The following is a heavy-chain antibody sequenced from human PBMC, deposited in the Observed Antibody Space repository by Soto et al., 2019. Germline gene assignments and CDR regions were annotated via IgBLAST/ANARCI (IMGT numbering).Heavy chain of an antibody. CDR3: AKDYGEGATMIPGGSLFDY. D-gene: IGHD3-22*01. CDR1: GFTFSSYG. V-gene: IGHV3-30*18. J-gene: IGHJ4*02. CDR2: ISYDGSNK. Sequence: GGSLRLSCAASGFTFSSYGMHWVRQAPGKGLEWVAVISYDGSNKYYADSVKGRFTISRDNSKNTLYLQMNSLRAEDTAVYYCAKDYGEGATMIPGGSLFDYWGQGTLVTVCS.